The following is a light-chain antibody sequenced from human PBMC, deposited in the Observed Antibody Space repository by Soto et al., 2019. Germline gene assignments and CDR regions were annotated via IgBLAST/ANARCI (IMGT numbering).Light chain of an antibody. Sequence: EIVMTQSPATLSVSPGERATLSCRASQSVSSNLAWYQQKPGQAPRLLIYGASTRATGIPARFSGSGSGTEFPLNISSLQSEDFAVYYCQQYNNWPQWTFGQGTKVEIK. CDR1: QSVSSN. V-gene: IGKV3-15*01. J-gene: IGKJ1*01. CDR2: GAS. CDR3: QQYNNWPQWT.